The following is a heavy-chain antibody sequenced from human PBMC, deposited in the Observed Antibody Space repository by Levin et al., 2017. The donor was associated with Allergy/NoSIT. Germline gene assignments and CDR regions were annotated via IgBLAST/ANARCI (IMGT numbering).Heavy chain of an antibody. CDR2: ISGSGGST. J-gene: IGHJ4*02. CDR3: AKEGIYGDYLDY. CDR1: GFTFSSYA. Sequence: TGESLKISCAASGFTFSSYAMSWVRQAPGKGLEWVSAISGSGGSTYYADSVKGRFTISRDNSKNTLYLQMNSLRAEDTAVYYCAKEGIYGDYLDYWGQGTLVTVSS. D-gene: IGHD4-17*01. V-gene: IGHV3-23*01.